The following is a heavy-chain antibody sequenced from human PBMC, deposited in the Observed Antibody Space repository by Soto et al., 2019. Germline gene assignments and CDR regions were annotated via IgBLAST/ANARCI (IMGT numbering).Heavy chain of an antibody. D-gene: IGHD3-3*01. V-gene: IGHV1-69*04. CDR1: GGTFSSYT. CDR2: IIPILGIA. Sequence: ASVKVSCKASGGTFSSYTISWVRQAPGQGLEWMGRIIPILGIANYAQKFQGRVTITADKSTSTAYMELSSLRSEDTAVYYCAREQVLEWLLERDEPNYYYYMDVWGKGTTVTVSS. J-gene: IGHJ6*03. CDR3: AREQVLEWLLERDEPNYYYYMDV.